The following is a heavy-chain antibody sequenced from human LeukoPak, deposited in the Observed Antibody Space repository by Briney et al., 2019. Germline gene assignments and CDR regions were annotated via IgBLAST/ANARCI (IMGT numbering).Heavy chain of an antibody. CDR3: ARGSVATTPDAFDI. V-gene: IGHV3-33*08. D-gene: IGHD5-12*01. J-gene: IGHJ3*02. Sequence: GGSLRLSCAASGFTFSNAWMSWVRQAPGKGLEWVAIIWYDGSNKYYADSVKGRFTISRDNSKNTLYLQMDSLRAEDTAVYYCARGSVATTPDAFDIWGQGTMVTVSS. CDR1: GFTFSNAW. CDR2: IWYDGSNK.